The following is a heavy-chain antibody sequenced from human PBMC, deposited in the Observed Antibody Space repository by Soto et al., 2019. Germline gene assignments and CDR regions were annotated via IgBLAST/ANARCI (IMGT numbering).Heavy chain of an antibody. Sequence: EVQLLESGGGLVQPGGSLRLSCAASGFTFSSYAMSWVRQAPGKGLEWVSAISGSGGSTYYADSVKGRFTISRDNSKNTLYLQMNGLGADDRAVYYCAKGGRMAPRGDYWGQGTLVTVSS. V-gene: IGHV3-23*01. D-gene: IGHD3-16*01. J-gene: IGHJ4*02. CDR3: AKGGRMAPRGDY. CDR2: ISGSGGST. CDR1: GFTFSSYA.